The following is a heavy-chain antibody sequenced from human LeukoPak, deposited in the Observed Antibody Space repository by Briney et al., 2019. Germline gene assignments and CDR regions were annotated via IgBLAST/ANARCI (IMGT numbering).Heavy chain of an antibody. CDR3: ARSGTYYDFWSGYYIPQALDY. V-gene: IGHV4-39*07. J-gene: IGHJ4*02. CDR2: IYYSGST. D-gene: IGHD3-3*01. Sequence: SETLSLTCTVSGGSISSSSYYWGWIRQPPGKGLEWIGSIYYSGSTYYNPSLKSRVTISVDTSKNQFSLKLSSVTAADTAVYYCARSGTYYDFWSGYYIPQALDYWGQGTLVTVSS. CDR1: GGSISSSSYY.